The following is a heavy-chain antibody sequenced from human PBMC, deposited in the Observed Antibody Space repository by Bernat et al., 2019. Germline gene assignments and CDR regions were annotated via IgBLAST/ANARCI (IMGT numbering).Heavy chain of an antibody. J-gene: IGHJ4*02. V-gene: IGHV3-7*01. CDR1: GFTFSSYW. CDR3: ARSEVDYDILTGYYGRRSRDGYYFDY. Sequence: EVQLVESGGGLVQPGGSLRLSCAASGFTFSSYWMSWVRQAPGKGLEWVANIKQDGSEKYYVDSVKGRFTISRDNAKNSLYLQMNSLRAEDTAVYYCARSEVDYDILTGYYGRRSRDGYYFDYWGQGTLVTVSS. CDR2: IKQDGSEK. D-gene: IGHD3-9*01.